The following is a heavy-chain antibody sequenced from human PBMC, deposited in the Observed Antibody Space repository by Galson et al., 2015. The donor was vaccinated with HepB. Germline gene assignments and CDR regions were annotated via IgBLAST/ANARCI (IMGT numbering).Heavy chain of an antibody. V-gene: IGHV3-74*03. D-gene: IGHD2-8*01. CDR3: GRDLLTVNGF. CDR1: GFTLSSHW. J-gene: IGHJ4*02. CDR2: INIDGSIT. Sequence: SLRLSCAASGFTLSSHWMHWVCQAPGKGLVWVSRINIDGSITTYADSVKGRFTVPRDNAKNTLYLQMNSLRAEDTAVYYCGRDLLTVNGFWGQGTLVTVSS.